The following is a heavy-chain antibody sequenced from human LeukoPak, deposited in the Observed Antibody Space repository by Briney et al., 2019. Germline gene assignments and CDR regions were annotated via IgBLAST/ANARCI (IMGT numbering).Heavy chain of an antibody. Sequence: GGSLRLSCAASGFTFSSYAMSWVRQTPGKGLEWVSGISGSGGRTYYADYADSVKGRFTISRDNSKSTLYLQMNSLRAEDTAVYYCAKDLSSPGYFLDYWGQGTLVSVSS. CDR3: AKDLSSPGYFLDY. CDR2: ISGSGGRT. V-gene: IGHV3-23*01. CDR1: GFTFSSYA. D-gene: IGHD6-6*01. J-gene: IGHJ4*02.